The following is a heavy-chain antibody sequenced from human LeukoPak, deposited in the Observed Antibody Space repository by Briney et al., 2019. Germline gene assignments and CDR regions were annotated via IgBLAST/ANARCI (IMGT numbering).Heavy chain of an antibody. D-gene: IGHD2-8*02. CDR3: AKGYWCEGSYYYYYMDV. J-gene: IGHJ6*03. Sequence: GGSLRLSCVASGFTFSSYGMHWVRQAPGKGLEWVAFIRNDGSNKYYADSVEGRFTISRDNSKKTLYLQMNRLRAEDTAVYYCAKGYWCEGSYYYYYMDVWGKGTTVTISS. CDR2: IRNDGSNK. CDR1: GFTFSSYG. V-gene: IGHV3-30*02.